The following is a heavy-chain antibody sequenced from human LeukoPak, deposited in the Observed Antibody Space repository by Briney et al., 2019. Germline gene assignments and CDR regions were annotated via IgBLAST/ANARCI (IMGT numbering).Heavy chain of an antibody. CDR3: ATLLEWLLFPFDY. CDR1: EFSFRSYA. J-gene: IGHJ4*02. D-gene: IGHD3-3*01. V-gene: IGHV3-23*01. CDR2: INSAGTT. Sequence: GGSLRLSCAASEFSFRSYAMSWVRQAPGKGLEWVSSINSAGTTYYADSVKGRFIISRDNSKNTLYLQMNSLRAEDTAVYYCATLLEWLLFPFDYWGQGTLVTVSS.